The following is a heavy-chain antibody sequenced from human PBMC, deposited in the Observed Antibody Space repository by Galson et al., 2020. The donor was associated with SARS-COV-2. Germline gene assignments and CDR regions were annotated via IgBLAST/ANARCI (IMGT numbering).Heavy chain of an antibody. CDR1: GYTFTGYY. CDR2: INPNSGGT. Sequence: ASVKVSCKASGYTFTGYYMHWVRQAPGQGLEWMGWINPNSGGTNYAQKFQGWVTMTRDTSISTAYMELSRLKSDDTAVYYCARETGMTTYNFFASWGQGTLVPIPS. CDR3: ARETGMTTYNFFAS. J-gene: IGHJ4*02. V-gene: IGHV1-2*04. D-gene: IGHD4-4*01.